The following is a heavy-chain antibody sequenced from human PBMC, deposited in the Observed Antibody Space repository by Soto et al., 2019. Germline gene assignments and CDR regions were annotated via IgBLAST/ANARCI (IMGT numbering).Heavy chain of an antibody. Sequence: GASVKVSCKASGYTFTSYGISWVRQAPGQGLEWMGWISAYNGNTNYAQKLQGRVTMTTDTSTSTAYMELRSLRSDDTAVYYCARVFYDSSSGFSAFDIWGQGTMVTVSS. J-gene: IGHJ3*02. CDR1: GYTFTSYG. CDR2: ISAYNGNT. D-gene: IGHD3-22*01. V-gene: IGHV1-18*01. CDR3: ARVFYDSSSGFSAFDI.